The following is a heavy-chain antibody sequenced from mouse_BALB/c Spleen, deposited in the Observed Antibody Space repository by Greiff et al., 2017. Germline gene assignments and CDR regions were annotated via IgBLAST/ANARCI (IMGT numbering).Heavy chain of an antibody. CDR3: ARNGNYSYYFDY. Sequence: EVKLVESGGGLVKPGGSLKLSCAASGFTFSSFGMHWVRQAPEKGLEWVAYISSGSSTIYYADTVKGRFTISRDNPKNTLFLQMTSLRSEDTAMYYCARNGNYSYYFDYWGQGTTLTVSS. CDR1: GFTFSSFG. D-gene: IGHD2-1*01. V-gene: IGHV5-17*02. CDR2: ISSGSSTI. J-gene: IGHJ2*01.